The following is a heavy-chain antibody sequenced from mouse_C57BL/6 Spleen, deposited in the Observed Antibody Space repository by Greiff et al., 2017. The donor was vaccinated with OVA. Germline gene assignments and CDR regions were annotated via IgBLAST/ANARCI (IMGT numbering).Heavy chain of an antibody. Sequence: VQLLQPGADLVKPGASVKLSCKASGYTFTSSWLHWVLQTPGPGLAWIGRIDPNSGGTKYNEKFKSKATLTVDKPSSTAYMQLSSLTSEDSAVYYCARITTVVGDYWGQGTTLTVSS. D-gene: IGHD1-1*01. J-gene: IGHJ2*01. CDR1: GYTFTSSW. CDR2: IDPNSGGT. V-gene: IGHV1-72*01. CDR3: ARITTVVGDY.